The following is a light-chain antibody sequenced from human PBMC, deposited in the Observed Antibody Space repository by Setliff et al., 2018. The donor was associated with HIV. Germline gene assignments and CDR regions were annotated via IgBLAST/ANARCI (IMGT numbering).Light chain of an antibody. CDR3: CSNTGSNTYV. V-gene: IGLV2-23*01. CDR2: QAT. CDR1: SSDVGRYDL. Sequence: QSALAQPASVSGSPGRSITISCTGTSSDVGRYDLVSWYQQHPGKAPKLIIYQATKRPSGVSNRFSGSKSGNTASLTISGLQAEGEADYYCCSNTGSNTYVFGTGTKVTVL. J-gene: IGLJ1*01.